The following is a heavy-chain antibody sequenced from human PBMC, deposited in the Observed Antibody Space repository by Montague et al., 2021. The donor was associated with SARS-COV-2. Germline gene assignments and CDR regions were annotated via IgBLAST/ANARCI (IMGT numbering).Heavy chain of an antibody. V-gene: IGHV3-23*01. CDR2: ISGSGGST. D-gene: IGHD3-9*01. J-gene: IGHJ6*02. CDR1: GFTFSSYA. Sequence: SLRLSCAASGFTFSSYAMSWVRQAPGKGLEWVSAISGSGGSTYYXDSVKGRFTISRDNSKNTLYLQMNSLRAEDTAVYYCAEDPPKGHYDILTGYYYYGMDVWGQGTTVTVSS. CDR3: AEDPPKGHYDILTGYYYYGMDV.